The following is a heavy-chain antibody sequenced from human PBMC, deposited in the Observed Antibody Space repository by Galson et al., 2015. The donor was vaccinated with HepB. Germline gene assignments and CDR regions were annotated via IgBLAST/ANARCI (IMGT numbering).Heavy chain of an antibody. CDR3: ASQSRDGYNYAY. Sequence: SLRLSCAASGFTFSSYAMHWVRQAPGKGLEWVAVISYDGSNKYYADSVKGRFTISRDNSKNTLYLQMNSRRAEDTAVYYCASQSRDGYNYAYWGQGTLVTVSS. V-gene: IGHV3-30-3*01. D-gene: IGHD5-24*01. CDR1: GFTFSSYA. J-gene: IGHJ4*02. CDR2: ISYDGSNK.